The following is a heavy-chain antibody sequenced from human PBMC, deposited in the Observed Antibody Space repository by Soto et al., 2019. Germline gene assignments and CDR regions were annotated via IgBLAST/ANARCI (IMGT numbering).Heavy chain of an antibody. CDR2: ISSGGDST. D-gene: IGHD3-10*01. CDR1: GFTFSSYA. CDR3: ASSSGAGSSAY. Sequence: EVQLLESGGGFVQPGGSLRLSCAASGFTFSSYAMTWVRQAPGKGLQWVSSISSGGDSTYYADSVRGRFTFSRDNSKNTLYLQMDILRAEDAGLYYCASSSGAGSSAYWGQGTLVTVSS. J-gene: IGHJ4*02. V-gene: IGHV3-23*01.